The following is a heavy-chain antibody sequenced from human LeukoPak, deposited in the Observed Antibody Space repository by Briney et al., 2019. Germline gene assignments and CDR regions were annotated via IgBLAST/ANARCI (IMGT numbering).Heavy chain of an antibody. CDR3: ARHRGNGYNTDYYYMDV. V-gene: IGHV4-39*01. D-gene: IGHD5-24*01. CDR1: GDSISSSSDY. J-gene: IGHJ6*03. CDR2: IYYSGTT. Sequence: SETLSLTCTVSGDSISSSSDYWGWIRQSPGRGLEWIGSIYYSGTTYHNLSLKSRVTISVDRSKNQFSLKLNSVTAADTAVYYCARHRGNGYNTDYYYMDVWGKGTTVTVSS.